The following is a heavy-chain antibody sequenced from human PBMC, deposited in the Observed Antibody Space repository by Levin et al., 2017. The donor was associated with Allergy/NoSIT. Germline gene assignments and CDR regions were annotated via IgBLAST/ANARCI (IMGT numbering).Heavy chain of an antibody. CDR3: ASDDFWSAEPPDY. Sequence: GGSLRLSCAASGFTFSSYWMSWVRQAPGKGLEWVANIKQDGSEKYYVDSVKGRFTISRDNAKNSLYLQMNSLRAEDTAVYYCASDDFWSAEPPDYWGQGTLVTVSS. CDR2: IKQDGSEK. CDR1: GFTFSSYW. J-gene: IGHJ4*02. V-gene: IGHV3-7*01. D-gene: IGHD3-3*01.